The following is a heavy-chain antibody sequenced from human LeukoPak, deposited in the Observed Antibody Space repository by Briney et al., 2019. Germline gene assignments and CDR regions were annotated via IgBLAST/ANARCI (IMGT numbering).Heavy chain of an antibody. CDR1: GYSFSNYW. CDR2: IYTGDFDL. CDR3: ARLREPGFHFDY. Sequence: GESLKISCQGSGYSFSNYWIVWVRQMSGKGLEWMGIIYTGDFDLKYSPFLQGHATVSAATSTSTAYLQWSSLKASDTAMYYCARLREPGFHFDYWGQGTLVTVSS. V-gene: IGHV5-51*01. J-gene: IGHJ4*02. D-gene: IGHD1-14*01.